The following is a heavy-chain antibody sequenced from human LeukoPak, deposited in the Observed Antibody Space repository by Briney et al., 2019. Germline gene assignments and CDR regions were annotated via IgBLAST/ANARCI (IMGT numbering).Heavy chain of an antibody. J-gene: IGHJ6*03. CDR3: ARGLSSSSDYYYYMDV. D-gene: IGHD6-6*01. CDR1: GGSFSGYY. Sequence: SETLSLTCAVYGGSFSGYYGSWIRQPPGKGLEWIGEINHSGSTNYNPSLKSRVTISVDTSKNQFSLKLSSVTAADTAVYYCARGLSSSSDYYYYMDVWGKGTTVTVSS. V-gene: IGHV4-34*01. CDR2: INHSGST.